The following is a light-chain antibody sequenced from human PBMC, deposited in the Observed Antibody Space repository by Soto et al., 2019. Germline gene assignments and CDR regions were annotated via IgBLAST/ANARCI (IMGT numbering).Light chain of an antibody. CDR2: EVS. Sequence: QSALTQPPSASGSPGQSVTISCTGTSSDVGGYNYVSWYQQHPGKAPKLMIYEVSKWPSGVPDRFSGSKSGNTASLTVSGLQAEDEADYYCSSYAGTNIIFVGGTKLTVL. CDR1: SSDVGGYNY. CDR3: SSYAGTNII. J-gene: IGLJ2*01. V-gene: IGLV2-8*01.